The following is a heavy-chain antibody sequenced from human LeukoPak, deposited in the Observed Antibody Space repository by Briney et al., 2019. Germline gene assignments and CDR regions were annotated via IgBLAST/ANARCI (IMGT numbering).Heavy chain of an antibody. CDR3: ARDLSITIFGVVTNLAVLDY. V-gene: IGHV3-30*04. CDR1: GFTFSSYA. CDR2: ISYDGSNK. Sequence: GGSLRLSCAASGFTFSSYAMHWVRQAPGKGLEWVAVISYDGSNKYYADSVKGRFTISRDNSKNTLYLQMNSLRAEDTAVYYCARDLSITIFGVVTNLAVLDYWGQGTLVTVSS. J-gene: IGHJ4*02. D-gene: IGHD3-3*01.